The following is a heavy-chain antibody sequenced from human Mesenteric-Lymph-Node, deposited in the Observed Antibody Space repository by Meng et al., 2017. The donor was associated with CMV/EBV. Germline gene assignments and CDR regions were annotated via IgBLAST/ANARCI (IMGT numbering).Heavy chain of an antibody. J-gene: IGHJ4*02. D-gene: IGHD6-13*01. CDR3: AHRRPWSIVAAGTWGY. CDR1: FSLNTGGEG. V-gene: IGHV2-5*02. CDR2: IYWDDDK. Sequence: FSLNTGGEGVGWIRQPPGKALEWLALIYWDDDKRYSPSLKRRLTITKDTSKNQVVLTVTNMDPVDTATYYCAHRRPWSIVAAGTWGYWGQGTLVTVSS.